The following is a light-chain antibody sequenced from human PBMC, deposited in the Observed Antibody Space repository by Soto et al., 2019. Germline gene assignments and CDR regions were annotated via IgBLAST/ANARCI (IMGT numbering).Light chain of an antibody. CDR1: SSDVGGYNY. CDR3: SSYTSSYTYV. J-gene: IGLJ1*01. Sequence: QSVLTQPASVSGSPGQSITISCTGTSSDVGGYNYVSWYQQHPSKAPKLMIYEVSNRPSGVSSRFSGSKSGNTASLTISGLQAEDEADYYCSSYTSSYTYVFGTGTKVTVL. V-gene: IGLV2-14*01. CDR2: EVS.